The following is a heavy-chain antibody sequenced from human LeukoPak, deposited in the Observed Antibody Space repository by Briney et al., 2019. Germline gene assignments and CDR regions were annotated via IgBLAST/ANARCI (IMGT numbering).Heavy chain of an antibody. CDR3: ARGSIVVAGTGVDF. V-gene: IGHV3-21*01. CDR2: ISSTGYYT. CDR1: GFTFSRYA. Sequence: KAGGPLRLSWVASGFTFSRYAMNWVRQAPGKGLEWVSSISSTGYYTYHADSVKGRFTISRDNARNSLYLQMNSLRGEDTGLYYCARGSIVVAGTGVDFGGQGPLVTVSS. D-gene: IGHD6-19*01. J-gene: IGHJ4*02.